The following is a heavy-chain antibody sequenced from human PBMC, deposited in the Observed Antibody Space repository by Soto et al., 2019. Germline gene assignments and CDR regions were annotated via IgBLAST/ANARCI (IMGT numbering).Heavy chain of an antibody. J-gene: IGHJ6*03. Sequence: GASVKVSCKASGYTFTSYGISWVRQAPGQGLEWMGWISAYNGNTNYAQKLQGRVTMTTDTSTSTAYMELRSLRSDDTAVYYCARQHYYGSGSYYNAGYYYYFKDVWGRGTTVTVSS. CDR3: ARQHYYGSGSYYNAGYYYYFKDV. D-gene: IGHD3-10*01. CDR1: GYTFTSYG. CDR2: ISAYNGNT. V-gene: IGHV1-18*01.